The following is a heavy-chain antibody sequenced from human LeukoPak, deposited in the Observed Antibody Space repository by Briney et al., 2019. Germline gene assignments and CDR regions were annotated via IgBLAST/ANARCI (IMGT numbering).Heavy chain of an antibody. Sequence: VASVKVSCKASGGTFSSYAISWARQAPGQGLEWMGRIIPILGIANYAQKFQGRVTITADKSTSTAYMELSSLRSEDTAVYYCARGLGYCSGGSCPDEADWYFDLWGRGTLVTVSS. CDR1: GGTFSSYA. V-gene: IGHV1-69*04. CDR2: IIPILGIA. D-gene: IGHD2-15*01. J-gene: IGHJ2*01. CDR3: ARGLGYCSGGSCPDEADWYFDL.